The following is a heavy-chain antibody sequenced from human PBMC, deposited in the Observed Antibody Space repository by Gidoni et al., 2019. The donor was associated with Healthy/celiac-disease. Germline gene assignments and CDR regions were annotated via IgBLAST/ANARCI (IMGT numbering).Heavy chain of an antibody. CDR3: ARGPAGLAAAGRSMDV. CDR1: GFTFSGSS. CDR2: ISSSSSTI. D-gene: IGHD6-13*01. J-gene: IGHJ6*02. V-gene: IGHV3-48*02. Sequence: EVQLVESGGGLVQPGGSLRLSCAASGFTFSGSSLNWGRQAPGKGLEWVSYISSSSSTIYYADSVKGRFTISRDNAKNSLYLQMNSLRDEDTAVYYCARGPAGLAAAGRSMDVWGQGTTVTVSS.